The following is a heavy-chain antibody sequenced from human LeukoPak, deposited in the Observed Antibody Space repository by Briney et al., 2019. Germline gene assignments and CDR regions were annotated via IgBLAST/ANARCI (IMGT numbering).Heavy chain of an antibody. D-gene: IGHD2-21*01. J-gene: IGHJ4*02. CDR3: ARRAGTSGVNY. CDR1: GFTFSSYS. V-gene: IGHV3-21*01. Sequence: GSLRLSCAASGFTFSSYSMNWVRLAPGKGLEWVSSISSSSSYIYYADSVKGRFTISRDNAKNSLYLQMNSLRAEDTAVYYCARRAGTSGVNYWGQGTLVTVSS. CDR2: ISSSSSYI.